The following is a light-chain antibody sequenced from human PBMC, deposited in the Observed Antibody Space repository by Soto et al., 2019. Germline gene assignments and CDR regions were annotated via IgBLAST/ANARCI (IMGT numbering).Light chain of an antibody. V-gene: IGKV3-20*01. CDR1: QSVRSSH. J-gene: IGKJ5*01. CDR3: QRSGTSGWT. CDR2: GTS. Sequence: EIVLTQSPGTLSLSPGERATLSCRASQSVRSSHLAWYQQMPGQAPRLLIYGTSNRATGIPDRFTGSGSGTDFTLTISRVEPEDFAVYYCQRSGTSGWTFGQGTRLEIK.